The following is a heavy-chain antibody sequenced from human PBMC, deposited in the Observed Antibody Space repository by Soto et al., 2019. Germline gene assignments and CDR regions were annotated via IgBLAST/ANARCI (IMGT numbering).Heavy chain of an antibody. CDR2: IIPALGPA. CDR3: ARGPPSKV. J-gene: IGHJ4*02. CDR1: GGTFASSA. Sequence: QVQLMQSGAEVQKPGSSVKVSCKLSGGTFASSAISWVRQAPGQGLEWMGGIIPALGPANYAQKFSDRVTISADESTTTVYMEMSNVTSEDTAVFFCARGPPSKVWGQGTLVTVSS. V-gene: IGHV1-69*01.